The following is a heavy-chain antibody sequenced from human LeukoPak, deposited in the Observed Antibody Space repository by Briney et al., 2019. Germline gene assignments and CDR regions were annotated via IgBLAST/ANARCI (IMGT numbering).Heavy chain of an antibody. V-gene: IGHV3-23*01. CDR1: GFTLSSNY. CDR3: AKQSAGSAAWYSLHYDF. CDR2: VDGGGGGT. Sequence: GGSPRLSCVASGFTLSSNYMTWVRQAPARGLEWVSSVDGGGGGTYYADSVKGRFTISRDNSKDTLYLQMNSLRAEDTAVYFCAKQSAGSAAWYSLHYDFWGQGTLVTVSS. D-gene: IGHD6-13*01. J-gene: IGHJ4*02.